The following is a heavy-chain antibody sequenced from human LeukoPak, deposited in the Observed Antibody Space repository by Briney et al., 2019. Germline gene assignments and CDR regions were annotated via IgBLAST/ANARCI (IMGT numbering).Heavy chain of an antibody. D-gene: IGHD3-22*01. CDR2: ISASGGSP. CDR3: ARRPYYYDSSGYWS. Sequence: PGGSLRLSCAASGFTFSNYAMSWVRQSAGKGLEWVSTISASGGSPYYTGSVEGRFTISRDNSKNTMYLQMNSLRAEDTAVYYCARRPYYYDSSGYWSWGQGTLVTVSS. CDR1: GFTFSNYA. J-gene: IGHJ5*02. V-gene: IGHV3-23*01.